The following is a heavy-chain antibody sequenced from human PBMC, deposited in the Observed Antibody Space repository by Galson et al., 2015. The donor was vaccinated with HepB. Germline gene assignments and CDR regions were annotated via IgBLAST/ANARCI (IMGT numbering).Heavy chain of an antibody. D-gene: IGHD3-3*01. V-gene: IGHV2-26*01. Sequence: PALVKPTQNLTLTCTVSGLSLSNVRMGVSWIRQPPGKALEWLTHIFSDDSKSYNTSLQSRLTVSKDTSKSQVVLTMINMDPVDTATYYCARIGPYFDFWSGSYLYYFDYWGQGTLVTVSA. CDR3: ARIGPYFDFWSGSYLYYFDY. CDR1: GLSLSNVRMG. J-gene: IGHJ4*02. CDR2: IFSDDSK.